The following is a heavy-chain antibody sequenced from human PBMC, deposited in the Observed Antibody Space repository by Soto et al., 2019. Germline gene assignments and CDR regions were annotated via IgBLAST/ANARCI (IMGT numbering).Heavy chain of an antibody. J-gene: IGHJ4*02. V-gene: IGHV1-8*01. CDR3: ARGVTSGVDY. D-gene: IGHD3-10*01. CDR1: GYSFTSLD. CDR2: MQPSSGRT. Sequence: GASVKVSCKASGYSFTSLDINWVRQTTGQGLEWMGWMQPSSGRTGYAQKFQGRVTMTRDTSINTAYMELSSLTSDDTAFYYCARGVTSGVDYWGQGTLVTVSS.